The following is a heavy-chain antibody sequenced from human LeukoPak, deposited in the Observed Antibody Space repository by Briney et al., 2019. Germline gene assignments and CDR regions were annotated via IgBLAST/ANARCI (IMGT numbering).Heavy chain of an antibody. CDR3: ARVGGSYSYDNWFDP. CDR2: ISYDGSNK. V-gene: IGHV3-30-3*01. CDR1: GFTFSSYA. D-gene: IGHD1-26*01. Sequence: PGGSLRLSCAASGFTFSSYAMHWVRQAPGKGLEWVAVISYDGSNKYYADSVKGRFTISRDNSKNTLYLQMNSLRAEDTAVYYCARVGGSYSYDNWFDPWGQGTLVTVSS. J-gene: IGHJ5*02.